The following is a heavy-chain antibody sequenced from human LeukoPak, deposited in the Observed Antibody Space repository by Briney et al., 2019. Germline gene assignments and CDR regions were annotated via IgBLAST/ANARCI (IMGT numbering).Heavy chain of an antibody. Sequence: GGSLRLSCAASGFNFDDYAMHWVRQAPGKGLEWVSGISWNSGSIGYADSVKGRFTISRDNAKNSLYLQMNSLRAEDTAFYYCMGSYGDDWGQGTLVTVSS. J-gene: IGHJ4*02. CDR3: MGSYGDD. D-gene: IGHD4-17*01. CDR1: GFNFDDYA. CDR2: ISWNSGSI. V-gene: IGHV3-9*01.